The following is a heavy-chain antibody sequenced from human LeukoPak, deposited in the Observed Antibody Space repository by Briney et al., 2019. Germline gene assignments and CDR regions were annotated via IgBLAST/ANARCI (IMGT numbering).Heavy chain of an antibody. Sequence: XXTXXXXCXXSGGSVSSGDYYWNWLRXPPGKGLEWFVYIYYIGTTNYNPSLKSRLSISVDRSKNQFSLKLKSVTAADTAVYYCARDNSALDYWGQGTLVTVSS. CDR1: GGSVSSGDYY. CDR3: ARDNSALDY. CDR2: IYYIGTT. V-gene: IGHV4-61*08. J-gene: IGHJ4*02. D-gene: IGHD2-21*01.